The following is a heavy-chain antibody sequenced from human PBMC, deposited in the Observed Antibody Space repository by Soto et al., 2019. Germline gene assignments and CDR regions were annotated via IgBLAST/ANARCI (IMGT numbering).Heavy chain of an antibody. CDR1: GFTFSDYY. J-gene: IGHJ4*02. D-gene: IGHD6-13*01. Sequence: QVQLVESGGGLVKPGGSLRLSCAVSGFTFSDYYMTWIRQAPGTGLELVSYISSSTSHTNYADSVKGRFTISRDNAKNSLFLQMNSLRAEDTAVYYCARGRGAAADYFDFWGQGTLVTVSS. CDR2: ISSSTSHT. V-gene: IGHV3-11*05. CDR3: ARGRGAAADYFDF.